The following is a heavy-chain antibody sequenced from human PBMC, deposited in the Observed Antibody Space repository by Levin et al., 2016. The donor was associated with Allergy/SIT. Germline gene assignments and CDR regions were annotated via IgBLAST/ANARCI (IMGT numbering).Heavy chain of an antibody. D-gene: IGHD2-2*01. CDR3: AADSSTSFNWFDP. CDR1: GGSISSSNW. V-gene: IGHV4-4*02. J-gene: IGHJ5*02. CDR2: IYHSGST. Sequence: SETLSLTCAVSGGSISSSNWWSWVRQPPGKGLEWIGEIYHSGSTNYNPSLKSRVTISVDKSKNQFSLKLSSVTAADTAVYYCAADSSTSFNWFDPWGQGTLVTVSS.